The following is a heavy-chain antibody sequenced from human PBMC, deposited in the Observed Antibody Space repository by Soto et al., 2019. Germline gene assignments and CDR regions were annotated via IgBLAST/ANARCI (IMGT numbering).Heavy chain of an antibody. J-gene: IGHJ4*02. D-gene: IGHD3-22*01. CDR3: ATDYDDTSGYPYRFDY. Sequence: EVRLVESGGGLAQPGGSLRLSCSASGFIFRSYEMNWVRQAPGKGLEWVSYISSSGSTIYYADSVKGRFTISRDNAKNSLYLQMNSLRAEDTAVYFCATDYDDTSGYPYRFDYWGQGTLVSVSS. V-gene: IGHV3-48*03. CDR1: GFIFRSYE. CDR2: ISSSGSTI.